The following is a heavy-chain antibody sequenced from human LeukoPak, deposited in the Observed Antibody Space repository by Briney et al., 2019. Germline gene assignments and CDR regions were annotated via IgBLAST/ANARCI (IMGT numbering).Heavy chain of an antibody. CDR2: IYTSGST. V-gene: IGHV4-61*02. D-gene: IGHD6-13*01. CDR3: ASAGRYSRPDY. CDR1: GGSISSGSYY. Sequence: SETLSLTCTVSGGSISSGSYYWSWIRQPAGKGLEWIGRIYTSGSTNYNPSLKSRVTISVDTSKNQFSLKLSSVTAADTAVYYCASAGRYSRPDYWGQGTLVTVSP. J-gene: IGHJ4*02.